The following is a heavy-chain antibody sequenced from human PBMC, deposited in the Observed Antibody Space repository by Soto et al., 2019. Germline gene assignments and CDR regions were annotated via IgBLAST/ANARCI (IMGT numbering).Heavy chain of an antibody. Sequence: QVQLQESGPGLVKPSDTLSLTCAVSAYSISSSNWWGWIRQPPGKGLECIGYIFYSGNTYYNPSLKRRVTMSVDTSKNQFSLKLTSVTAVDPAVYYCARREIQGPIDYWGQGTLVTVSS. D-gene: IGHD1-26*01. V-gene: IGHV4-28*01. CDR3: ARREIQGPIDY. CDR2: IFYSGNT. J-gene: IGHJ4*02. CDR1: AYSISSSNW.